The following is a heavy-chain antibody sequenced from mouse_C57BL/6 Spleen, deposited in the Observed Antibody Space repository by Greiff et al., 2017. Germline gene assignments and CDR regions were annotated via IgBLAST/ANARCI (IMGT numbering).Heavy chain of an antibody. J-gene: IGHJ1*03. CDR1: GFTFSDYG. CDR3: ARPGTTVVARYWYFDV. Sequence: EVQVVESGGGLVKPGGSLKLSCAASGFTFSDYGMHWVRQAPEKGLEWVAYISSGSSTIYYADIVKGRFTISRDNAKNTVFLQMTSLRAEDTAMYYCARPGTTVVARYWYFDVWGTGTTVTVSS. D-gene: IGHD1-1*01. CDR2: ISSGSSTI. V-gene: IGHV5-17*01.